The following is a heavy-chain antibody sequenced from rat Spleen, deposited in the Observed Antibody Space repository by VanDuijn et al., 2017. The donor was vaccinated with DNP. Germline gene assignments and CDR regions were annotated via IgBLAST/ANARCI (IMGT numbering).Heavy chain of an antibody. D-gene: IGHD1-7*01. J-gene: IGHJ2*01. CDR1: GSSIISNY. V-gene: IGHV3-1*01. CDR2: ISYSGST. Sequence: EVQLQESGPGLVKPSQSLSLTCSVTGSSIISNYWAWIRKFPGNKMEWTGYISYSGSTNYNPSLKSRISITRDTSKNQFFLQLNSVTTEDTATYYCARWTRYFDYWGQGVMVTVSS. CDR3: ARWTRYFDY.